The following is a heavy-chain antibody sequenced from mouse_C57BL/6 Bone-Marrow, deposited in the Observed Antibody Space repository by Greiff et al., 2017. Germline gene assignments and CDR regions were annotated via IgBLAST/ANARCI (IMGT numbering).Heavy chain of an antibody. J-gene: IGHJ3*01. Sequence: QVQLQQSGAELVRPGASVTLSCKASGYTFTDYEMHWVQQTPVHGLEWIGAIDPETGGTAYTQKFNGKAILTADKSSSTAFMELRSRTSEDSAVYYCTRSYYYGSGSAWFAYWGQGTLVTVSA. CDR1: GYTFTDYE. V-gene: IGHV1-15*01. CDR3: TRSYYYGSGSAWFAY. D-gene: IGHD1-1*01. CDR2: IDPETGGT.